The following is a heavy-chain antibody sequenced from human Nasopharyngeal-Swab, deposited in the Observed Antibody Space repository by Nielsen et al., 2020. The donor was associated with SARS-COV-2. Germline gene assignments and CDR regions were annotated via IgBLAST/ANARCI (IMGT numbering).Heavy chain of an antibody. J-gene: IGHJ4*02. V-gene: IGHV7-4-1*02. CDR2: INTNTENP. CDR1: GYTFTSYA. Sequence: ASVKVSCKASGYTFTSYAMNWVRQAPGQGLEWMGWINTNTENPTYAQGFTGRFVFSLDTSVSTAYLQISSLKAEDTAVYYCARVYDYVWGSYRYGGSLGIDYWGQGTLVTVSS. CDR3: ARVYDYVWGSYRYGGSLGIDY. D-gene: IGHD3-16*02.